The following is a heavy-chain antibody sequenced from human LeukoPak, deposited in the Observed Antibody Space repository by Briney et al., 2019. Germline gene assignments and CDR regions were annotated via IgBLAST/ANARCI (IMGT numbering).Heavy chain of an antibody. Sequence: ASVKVSCKASGYTFTSYGISWVRQAPGQGLEWMGWISAYNGNTNYAQKLQGRVTMTTDTSTSTAYMELRSLRSDDTAVYYCARDMITFGGVIVYGYWGQGTLVTVSS. CDR3: ARDMITFGGVIVYGY. J-gene: IGHJ4*02. CDR2: ISAYNGNT. D-gene: IGHD3-16*02. V-gene: IGHV1-18*01. CDR1: GYTFTSYG.